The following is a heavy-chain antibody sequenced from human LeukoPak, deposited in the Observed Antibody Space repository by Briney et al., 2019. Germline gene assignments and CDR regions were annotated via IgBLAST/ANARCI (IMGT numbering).Heavy chain of an antibody. CDR2: MYLSGTT. CDR3: ARVLTRSYGDYNWFDP. CDR1: GDSINSLDL. V-gene: IGHV4-4*02. Sequence: SETLSLTCTVSGDSINSLDLWSWVRQPPGKGLEWIGEMYLSGTTHSNPSVKSRVTISIDKSKNQFFLNLSSVTAADTAVYYCARVLTRSYGDYNWFDPWGQGTLVTVSS. J-gene: IGHJ5*02. D-gene: IGHD4-17*01.